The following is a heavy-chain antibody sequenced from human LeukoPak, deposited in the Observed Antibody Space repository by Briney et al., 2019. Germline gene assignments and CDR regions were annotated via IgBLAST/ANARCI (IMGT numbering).Heavy chain of an antibody. Sequence: GSLSLSCAASGFTFSSYGIHWVRQAPGKGLEWVAFIRYDESNKYYADSVKGRFTISRDNSKNTLYLQMNSLRAEDTAVYYCAKDPTRLATFFDYWGQGTLVTVSS. CDR1: GFTFSSYG. V-gene: IGHV3-30*02. CDR2: IRYDESNK. D-gene: IGHD1-26*01. CDR3: AKDPTRLATFFDY. J-gene: IGHJ4*02.